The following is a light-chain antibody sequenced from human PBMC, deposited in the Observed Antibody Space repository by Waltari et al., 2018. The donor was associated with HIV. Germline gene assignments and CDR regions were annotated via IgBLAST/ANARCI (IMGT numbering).Light chain of an antibody. CDR3: AAWDDSLNGVV. CDR1: SSNIGRNT. CDR2: SNK. Sequence: QSVLTQPPSASGTPGQRVTISCSGSSSNIGRNTVNWGQQLPGTAPTLLIFSNKQRASGGPDRFSCSKSGTSASLAISGLQSEDEADYYWAAWDDSLNGVVFGGGTKLTGL. V-gene: IGLV1-44*01. J-gene: IGLJ2*01.